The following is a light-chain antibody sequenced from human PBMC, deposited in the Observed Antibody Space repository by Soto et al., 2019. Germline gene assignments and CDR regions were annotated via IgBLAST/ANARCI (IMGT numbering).Light chain of an antibody. CDR2: LTY. CDR3: LQHNAYPRT. Sequence: QLTQAPGALSASVGDRVTITCLASQGIGNDVGWYQQKPGKAPKRLIYLTYSLQTGVPSRFSGSGSGTDFSLTISRLQPEDSATYFCLQHNAYPRTCGQGTKVDIK. V-gene: IGKV1-17*01. J-gene: IGKJ1*01. CDR1: QGIGND.